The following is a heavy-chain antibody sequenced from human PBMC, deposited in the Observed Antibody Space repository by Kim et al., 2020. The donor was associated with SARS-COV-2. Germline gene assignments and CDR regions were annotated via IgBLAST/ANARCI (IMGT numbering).Heavy chain of an antibody. V-gene: IGHV4-39*01. Sequence: SETLSLTCTVSGGSISSSSYYWGWIRQPPGKGLEWIGSIYYSGSTYYNPSLKSRVTISVDTSKNQFSLKLSSVTAADTAVYYCARQGRYSSGYIDYWGQGTLVTVSS. CDR3: ARQGRYSSGYIDY. CDR1: GGSISSSSYY. D-gene: IGHD6-19*01. CDR2: IYYSGST. J-gene: IGHJ4*02.